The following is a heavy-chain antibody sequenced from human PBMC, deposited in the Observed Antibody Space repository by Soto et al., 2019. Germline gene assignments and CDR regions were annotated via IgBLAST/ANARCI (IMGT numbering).Heavy chain of an antibody. CDR3: ARRHISHYQFDN. J-gene: IGHJ4*02. CDR1: GGSISNYY. Sequence: QLQLQESGPGLVKPSETLSLNCTVSGGSISNYYWSWIRRPPGKGLEWIGYISYSGSTNYSPSLQGRVSISIDTSKTHFSLELSSLTAADTAVYYCARRHISHYQFDNWGQGTLVTVSS. V-gene: IGHV4-59*08. CDR2: ISYSGST. D-gene: IGHD1-26*01.